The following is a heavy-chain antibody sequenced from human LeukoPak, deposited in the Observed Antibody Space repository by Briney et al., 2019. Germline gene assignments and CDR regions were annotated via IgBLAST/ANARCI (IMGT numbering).Heavy chain of an antibody. CDR2: INPSGGST. V-gene: IGHV1-46*01. D-gene: IGHD2-15*01. CDR3: ARSRRWWSTFDY. J-gene: IGHJ4*02. CDR1: GYTFTSYY. Sequence: ASVKVSCKASGYTFTSYYMHWVRQAPGQGLEWMGIINPSGGSTSYAQKFQGRVTMTRDTPTCTVYMELSSLRSEDTAVYYCARSRRWWSTFDYWGQGTLVTVSS.